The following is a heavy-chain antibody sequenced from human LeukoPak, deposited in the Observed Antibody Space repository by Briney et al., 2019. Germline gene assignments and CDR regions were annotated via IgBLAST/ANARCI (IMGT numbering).Heavy chain of an antibody. Sequence: GGSLRLSCAASGFTVSSNFLSWVRQPPGKGLEWVSDIYSGGSTYYADSVKGRFTISRDNSKNTLYLQMNSLRAEDTAVYYCARNIAAAAPGYFDLWGRGTLVTVSS. V-gene: IGHV3-53*05. D-gene: IGHD6-13*01. J-gene: IGHJ2*01. CDR1: GFTVSSNF. CDR2: IYSGGST. CDR3: ARNIAAAAPGYFDL.